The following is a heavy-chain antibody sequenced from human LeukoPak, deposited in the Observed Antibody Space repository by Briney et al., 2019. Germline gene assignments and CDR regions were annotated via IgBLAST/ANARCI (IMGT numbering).Heavy chain of an antibody. V-gene: IGHV3-23*01. CDR2: ISDSGGST. CDR1: RFTLSSYA. Sequence: GGSLRLSCAASRFTLSSYAMSWVRQAPGQRLEWVSTISDSGGSTYYADSVKGRFTLSRDNSKSTLSLQMNSLRADDTAVYYCATQNFDYWGQGTLVTVSS. J-gene: IGHJ4*02. CDR3: ATQNFDY.